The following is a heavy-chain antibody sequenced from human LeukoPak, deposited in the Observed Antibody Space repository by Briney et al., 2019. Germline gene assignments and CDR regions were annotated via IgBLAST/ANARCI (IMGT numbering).Heavy chain of an antibody. Sequence: GGSLRLSCAASGFTFSSYSMNWVRQAPGKGLEWVSSISSSSSYIYYADSVKGRFTISRDNAKNSLYLQMNSLRAEDTAVYYCASTTSWYGRFDYWGQGTLVTVSS. D-gene: IGHD6-13*01. CDR2: ISSSSSYI. CDR3: ASTTSWYGRFDY. V-gene: IGHV3-21*01. CDR1: GFTFSSYS. J-gene: IGHJ4*02.